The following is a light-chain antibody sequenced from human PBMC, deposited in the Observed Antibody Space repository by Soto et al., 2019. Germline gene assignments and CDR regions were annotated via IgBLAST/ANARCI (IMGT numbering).Light chain of an antibody. V-gene: IGLV4-60*02. CDR1: SGHSSYI. J-gene: IGLJ3*02. CDR2: LERSGSY. Sequence: QPVLTQSSSASASLGSSVKLTCTLSSGHSSYIIAWHQQQPGKAPRYLMKLERSGSYNKGSGVPDRFSGSSSGADRYLTISNLQFEDEAHYYCATWDSNTQVFGGGTKLTVL. CDR3: ATWDSNTQV.